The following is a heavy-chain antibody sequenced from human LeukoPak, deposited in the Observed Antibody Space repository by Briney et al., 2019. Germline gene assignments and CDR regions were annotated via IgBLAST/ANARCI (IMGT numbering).Heavy chain of an antibody. V-gene: IGHV3-48*01. CDR2: IDSSSSTI. CDR1: GFPFITYN. J-gene: IGHJ4*02. CDR3: VRDRGISFYFDY. D-gene: IGHD3-16*02. Sequence: GGSLRLSCAVSGFPFITYNRNWVRQAPGKGLEWVSYIDSSSSTIYYADSVKGRFTVSRDNAKNSLDLQMNSLRADDTAVYYCVRDRGISFYFDYWGQGTLVTVSS.